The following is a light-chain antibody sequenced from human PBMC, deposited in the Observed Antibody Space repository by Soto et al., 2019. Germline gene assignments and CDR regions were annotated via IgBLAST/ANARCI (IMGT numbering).Light chain of an antibody. CDR2: DVS. Sequence: QSVLTQPASVSGSPGQSITISCTGTSSDVGGYNYVSWYQQHPGKAPKLMIYDVSNRPSGVSNRFSGSKSGNTASLTISGLQAEDVAYYYCSSYTSSSTYVLGTGTKVTVL. V-gene: IGLV2-14*01. J-gene: IGLJ1*01. CDR3: SSYTSSSTYV. CDR1: SSDVGGYNY.